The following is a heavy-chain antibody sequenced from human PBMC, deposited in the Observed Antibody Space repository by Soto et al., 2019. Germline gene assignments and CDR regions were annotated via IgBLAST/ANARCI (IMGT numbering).Heavy chain of an antibody. CDR3: ARDATGTATRYFDY. V-gene: IGHV1-69*13. CDR1: GGTFSSYA. D-gene: IGHD1-1*01. J-gene: IGHJ4*02. CDR2: IIPIFGTA. Sequence: GASVKVSCKASGGTFSSYAISWVRQAPGQGLEWMGGIIPIFGTANYAQKFQGRVTITADESTSTAYMELRSLRSEDTAVYYCARDATGTATRYFDYWGQGTLVTVSS.